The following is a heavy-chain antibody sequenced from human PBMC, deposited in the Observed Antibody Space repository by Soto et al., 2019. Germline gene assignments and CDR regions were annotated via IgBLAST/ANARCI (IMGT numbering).Heavy chain of an antibody. CDR2: IYYSGST. V-gene: IGHV4-59*08. CDR3: ARRYGSSFDI. J-gene: IGHJ3*02. CDR1: GGSISSYY. Sequence: QVQLQESGPGLVKPSETLSLTCTVSGGSISSYYWSWIRQPPGKGLEWIGYIYYSGSTNYNPSLKRRVTISVDTSKNQVSLTLSSVTAADTAVYYCARRYGSSFDIWGQGTKVTVSS. D-gene: IGHD3-10*01.